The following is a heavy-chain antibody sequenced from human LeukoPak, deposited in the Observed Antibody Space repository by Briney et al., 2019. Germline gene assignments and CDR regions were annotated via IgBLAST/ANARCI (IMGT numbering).Heavy chain of an antibody. CDR1: GGSISISNSNW. D-gene: IGHD4-23*01. Sequence: PSGTLSLTCAVSGGSISISNSNWWSWGRQPPGKGLEWIWEIYHSGSTNYNPSLKSRVTISVDKSKNQFSLKLSSVTAADTAVYYCARDLHGGNSFTSDWYFDLWGRGTLVTVSS. J-gene: IGHJ2*01. CDR2: IYHSGST. V-gene: IGHV4-4*02. CDR3: ARDLHGGNSFTSDWYFDL.